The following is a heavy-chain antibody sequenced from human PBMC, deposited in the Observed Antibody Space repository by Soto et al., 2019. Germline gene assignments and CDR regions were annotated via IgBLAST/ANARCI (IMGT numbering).Heavy chain of an antibody. CDR1: GGSISSGGYY. CDR3: ARVGIATNWFDP. V-gene: IGHV4-31*03. Sequence: ASETLSLTCTVSGGSISSGGYYWSWIRQHPGKGLEWIGYIYYSGSTYYNPSLKSRVTISVDTSKNQFSLKLSSVTAADTAVYYCARVGIATNWFDPWGQGTLVTVSS. D-gene: IGHD6-13*01. CDR2: IYYSGST. J-gene: IGHJ5*02.